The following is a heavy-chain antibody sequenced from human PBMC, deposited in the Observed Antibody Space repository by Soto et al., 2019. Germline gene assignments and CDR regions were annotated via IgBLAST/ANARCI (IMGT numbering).Heavy chain of an antibody. V-gene: IGHV3-23*01. D-gene: IGHD3-10*01. J-gene: IGHJ6*02. CDR2: LSNSGGTT. CDR1: GFTFANYA. CDR3: ARFEGGASGTYGLDV. Sequence: VQLLESGGGLVQPGGSLGLSCAGSGFTFANYAMSWVRQAPGKGLEWVSVLSNSGGTTYYADSVKGRFTTSRDNFKNTLYLQLDSLRAEDTAIYYCARFEGGASGTYGLDVWGQGTTVTVSS.